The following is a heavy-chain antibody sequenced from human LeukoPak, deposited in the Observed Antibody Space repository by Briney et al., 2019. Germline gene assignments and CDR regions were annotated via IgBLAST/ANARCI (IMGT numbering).Heavy chain of an antibody. CDR3: ARSASSDF. CDR1: GFTFSTFT. V-gene: IGHV3-48*02. CDR2: IISTGTTI. Sequence: GGSLRPSCAASGFTFSTFTMNWVRQAPGKGLEWVSSIISTGTTIYYADSVKGRFTISRDNAKNSLFLQMNSLRDEDTAVYYCARSASSDFWGQGTLVTVSS. J-gene: IGHJ4*02. D-gene: IGHD1-26*01.